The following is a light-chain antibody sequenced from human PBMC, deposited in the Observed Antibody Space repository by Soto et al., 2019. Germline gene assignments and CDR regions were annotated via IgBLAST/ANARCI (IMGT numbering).Light chain of an antibody. V-gene: IGKV3-20*01. CDR3: QQYGSSPWT. J-gene: IGKJ1*01. CDR2: GAS. CDR1: QSVSSSY. Sequence: LPQSPRPLCLSRRQRATLSCRASQSVSSSYLAWYQQKPGQAPRLLIYGASSRATGIPDRFSGSGSGTDFTLTISRLEPEDFAVYYCQQYGSSPWTFGQGTKVDIK.